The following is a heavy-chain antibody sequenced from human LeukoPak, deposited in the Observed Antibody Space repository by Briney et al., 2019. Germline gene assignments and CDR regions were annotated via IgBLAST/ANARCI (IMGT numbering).Heavy chain of an antibody. D-gene: IGHD5-24*01. Sequence: ASVKVSCKASGVTFSSYAISWVRQAPGQGLEWMGGTIPIFGTANYAQKFQGRVTITADESTSTAYMELSSLRSEDTAVYYCARDRGDGYNYDYWGQGTLVTVSS. CDR2: TIPIFGTA. J-gene: IGHJ4*02. CDR3: ARDRGDGYNYDY. CDR1: GVTFSSYA. V-gene: IGHV1-69*13.